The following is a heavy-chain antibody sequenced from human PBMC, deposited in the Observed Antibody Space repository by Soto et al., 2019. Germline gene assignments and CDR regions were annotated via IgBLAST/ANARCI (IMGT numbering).Heavy chain of an antibody. CDR3: ARHRDLAAAGTASLDY. D-gene: IGHD6-13*01. V-gene: IGHV5-51*01. CDR2: TYPGDSDT. Sequence: PGESLKISCKGSGYSFTSYWIGWVRQMPGKGLEWMGITYPGDSDTRYSPSFQGQVTISADKSISTAYLQWSSLKASDTAMYYCARHRDLAAAGTASLDYWGQGTLVTVSS. CDR1: GYSFTSYW. J-gene: IGHJ4*02.